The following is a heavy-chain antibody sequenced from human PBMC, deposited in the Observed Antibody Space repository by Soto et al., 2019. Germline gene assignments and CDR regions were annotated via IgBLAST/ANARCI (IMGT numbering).Heavy chain of an antibody. D-gene: IGHD6-6*01. CDR1: GGSISSYY. J-gene: IGHJ6*02. V-gene: IGHV4-4*07. CDR2: IYTSGST. Sequence: PSETLSLTCSVSGGSISSYYWSWIRQPAGKGLEWIGRIYTSGSTNYNPSLKSRVTMSVDTSKNQFSLKLSSVTAADTAVYYCARVRIAARTGAYGMDAWGQGTMVTVSS. CDR3: ARVRIAARTGAYGMDA.